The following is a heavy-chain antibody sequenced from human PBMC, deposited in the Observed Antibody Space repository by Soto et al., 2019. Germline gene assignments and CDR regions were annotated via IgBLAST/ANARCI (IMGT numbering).Heavy chain of an antibody. CDR1: GFTFNSYS. J-gene: IGHJ4*02. CDR2: ISGSGRTI. V-gene: IGHV3-48*02. D-gene: IGHD3-3*01. CDR3: ARGITIFGVDQYYFDS. Sequence: GGSLRLSCAASGFTFNSYSLNWVRQAPGKGLEWVSYISGSGRTIYYADSVKGRFTISRDNAKNSLHLQMNGLRDEDTALYYCARGITIFGVDQYYFDSWGQGTLGTVSS.